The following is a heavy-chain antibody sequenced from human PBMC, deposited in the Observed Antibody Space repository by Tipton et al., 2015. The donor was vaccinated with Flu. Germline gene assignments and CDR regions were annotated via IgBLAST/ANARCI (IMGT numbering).Heavy chain of an antibody. Sequence: SLRLSCAASGFTVSSNYMSWVRQAPGKGLEWVSIIYSGGNTYYIDSVKGRFTISRDNSKNTLYLQMNSLRAEDTAVYYCARASPGIRDSYKDWGQGTLVTVSS. V-gene: IGHV3-53*01. CDR3: ARASPGIRDSYKD. J-gene: IGHJ4*02. D-gene: IGHD5-24*01. CDR1: GFTVSSNY. CDR2: IYSGGNT.